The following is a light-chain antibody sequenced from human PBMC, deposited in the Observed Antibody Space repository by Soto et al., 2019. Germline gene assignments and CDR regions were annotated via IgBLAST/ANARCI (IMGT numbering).Light chain of an antibody. Sequence: EIVLTQSPGTLSLSPGERATLSCRASQSVSSSYLAWYQQKPGQAPRLLIYGTSNRATGIPDRFSGSGSGTGFTLTISRLEPEDFAVFYCQQYGSSPLTFGGGTKVDIK. CDR3: QQYGSSPLT. CDR2: GTS. CDR1: QSVSSSY. J-gene: IGKJ4*01. V-gene: IGKV3-20*01.